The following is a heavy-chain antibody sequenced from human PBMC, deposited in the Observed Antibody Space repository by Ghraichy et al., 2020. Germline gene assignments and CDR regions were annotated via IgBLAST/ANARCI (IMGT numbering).Heavy chain of an antibody. J-gene: IGHJ4*02. CDR3: ARHSSMTTFNFDF. Sequence: TLSLTCTVSGASISSHSFYWGWIRQPPGEGLEWLGSTYYTGRSYYNPSLKSRVTLSVDTSENQFSLRLSSVTAADTAVYYCARHSSMTTFNFDFWGQGTLVAVSS. D-gene: IGHD1-14*01. V-gene: IGHV4-39*01. CDR2: TYYTGRS. CDR1: GASISSHSFY.